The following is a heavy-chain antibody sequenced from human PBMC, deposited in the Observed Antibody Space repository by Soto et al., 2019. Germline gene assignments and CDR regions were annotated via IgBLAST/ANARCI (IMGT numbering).Heavy chain of an antibody. CDR1: GFTFRSYG. D-gene: IGHD2-2*03. CDR3: ARDGSGDAFDI. Sequence: QVQLVESGGGVVQPGRSLRLSCAASGFTFRSYGMQWVRQAPGKGLEWVAIIWYDASNKYYADSVKGRFTISRDNSKNTLYLQVNSLRAEDTAVYYCARDGSGDAFDIWGQGTMVTVSS. CDR2: IWYDASNK. V-gene: IGHV3-33*01. J-gene: IGHJ3*02.